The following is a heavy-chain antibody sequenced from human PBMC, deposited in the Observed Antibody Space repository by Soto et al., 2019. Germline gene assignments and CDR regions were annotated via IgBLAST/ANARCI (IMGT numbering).Heavy chain of an antibody. CDR3: ARRSMVRGVIITPYCYYGMDV. J-gene: IGHJ6*02. V-gene: IGHV1-69*06. Sequence: QVQLVQSGAEVKKPGSSVKVSCKASAGTFSSYAISWVRQAPGQGLEWMGGIIPIFGTANYAQKFQGRVTTTADKSTSTAYMELSSLRSENTAVYYCARRSMVRGVIITPYCYYGMDVRGQGTTVTVSS. CDR2: IIPIFGTA. D-gene: IGHD3-10*01. CDR1: AGTFSSYA.